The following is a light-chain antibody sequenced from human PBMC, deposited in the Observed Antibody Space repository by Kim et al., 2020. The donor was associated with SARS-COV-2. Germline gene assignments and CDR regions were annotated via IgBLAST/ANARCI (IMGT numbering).Light chain of an antibody. V-gene: IGLV3-19*01. CDR1: SLRSYY. CDR3: NSRDSSGNHWV. Sequence: SSELTQDPAVSVALGQTVMITCQGDSLRSYYASWYQQKPGQAPVLVIYGKNNRPSGIPDRFSVSSSGNTASLPITGAQAEDEADYYWNSRDSSGNHWVFG. CDR2: GKN. J-gene: IGLJ3*02.